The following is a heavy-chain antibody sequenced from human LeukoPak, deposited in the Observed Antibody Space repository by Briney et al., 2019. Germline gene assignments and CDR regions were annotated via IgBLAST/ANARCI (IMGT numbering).Heavy chain of an antibody. CDR1: GGSISSSNW. J-gene: IGHJ5*02. CDR3: ATHSGSPSAHPNWFDP. V-gene: IGHV4-4*02. D-gene: IGHD1-26*01. Sequence: SGTLSLTCAVSGGSISSSNWWSWVRQPPGKGLEWIGRIFHTGTTDYKTSLKGRVTISVDTSKNQFSLKLSSVTAADTAVYYCATHSGSPSAHPNWFDPWGQGTLVTVSS. CDR2: IFHTGTT.